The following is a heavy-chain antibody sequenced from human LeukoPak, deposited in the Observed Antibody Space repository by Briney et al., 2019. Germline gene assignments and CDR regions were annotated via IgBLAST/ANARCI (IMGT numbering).Heavy chain of an antibody. J-gene: IGHJ5*02. CDR3: ATTGQQLVDGDWFDP. CDR1: GYTFTAYY. D-gene: IGHD6-13*01. V-gene: IGHV1-2*02. Sequence: GESLKISCKGSGYTFTAYYMHWVRQAPGQGLEWMGWINPNSGGTNSAQKFQDRVTMTRDTSISTAYMELSRLTSDDTAVYYCATTGQQLVDGDWFDPWGQGTLVTVSS. CDR2: INPNSGGT.